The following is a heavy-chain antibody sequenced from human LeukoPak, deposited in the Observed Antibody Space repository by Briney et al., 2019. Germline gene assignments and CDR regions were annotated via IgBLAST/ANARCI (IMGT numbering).Heavy chain of an antibody. CDR2: ISATGGGT. D-gene: IGHD2-15*01. CDR1: GVTLSNYA. CDR3: EIACSGGSCYLFDY. V-gene: IGHV3-23*01. Sequence: GALRLSCVASGVTLSNYAMSWVRQAPGKGLEWVSAISATGGGTYYADSVKGRFTISRDNSNNTLYLLMNSLRAEDTALYYCEIACSGGSCYLFDYWGQGTLVTVSS. J-gene: IGHJ4*02.